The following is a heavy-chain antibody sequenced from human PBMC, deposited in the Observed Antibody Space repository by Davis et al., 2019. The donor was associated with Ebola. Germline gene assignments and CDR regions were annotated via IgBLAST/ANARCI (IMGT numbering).Heavy chain of an antibody. CDR3: ARHNSSSWYYFDY. Sequence: MPSETLSLTCTVSGGSISSSSYYWGWIRQPPGKGLEWIGSIYYSGSTYYNPSLKSRVTISVDTSKNQFSLKLSSVTAADTAVYYCARHNSSSWYYFDYWGQGTLVTVSS. CDR1: GGSISSSSYY. CDR2: IYYSGST. D-gene: IGHD6-13*01. J-gene: IGHJ4*02. V-gene: IGHV4-39*01.